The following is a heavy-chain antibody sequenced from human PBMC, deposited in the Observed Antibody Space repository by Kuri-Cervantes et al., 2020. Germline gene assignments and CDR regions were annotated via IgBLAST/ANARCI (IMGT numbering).Heavy chain of an antibody. CDR2: IYYSGRT. CDR3: AREGLTTVAPSDGFDV. V-gene: IGHV4-39*07. Sequence: SETLSLTCSVSGGSISSSSYYWGWIRQPPGKGLEWIGYIYYSGRTYSNPSLQSRVTISVDTSKNQFSLKVTSVTAADAAVYFCAREGLTTVAPSDGFDVWGQGTLVTVSS. J-gene: IGHJ3*01. CDR1: GGSISSSSYY. D-gene: IGHD4-23*01.